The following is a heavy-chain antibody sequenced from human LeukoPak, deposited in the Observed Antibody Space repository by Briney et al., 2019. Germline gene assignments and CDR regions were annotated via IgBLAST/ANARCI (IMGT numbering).Heavy chain of an antibody. V-gene: IGHV4-59*01. Sequence: KPSETLSPTCTVSGGSISSNYWNWIRQPPGKGLEWNAYIYYSGSTNHNPSLKSRVTISVDTSKNQFSLKLSSVTAADTAVYYCARDLSSSSSMDVWGKGTTVTVSS. CDR1: GGSISSNY. CDR2: IYYSGST. D-gene: IGHD6-6*01. CDR3: ARDLSSSSSMDV. J-gene: IGHJ6*04.